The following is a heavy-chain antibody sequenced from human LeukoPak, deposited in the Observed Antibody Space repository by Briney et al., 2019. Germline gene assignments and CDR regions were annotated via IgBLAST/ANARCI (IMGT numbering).Heavy chain of an antibody. CDR3: ARSEGSGYYYPFDY. D-gene: IGHD3-22*01. Sequence: SETLSLTCTVSGGSISSYYWSWIRQPPGKGLEWIGYIYTSGGTNYNPSLKSRVTISVDTSKNQFSLKLSSVTAADTAVYYCARSEGSGYYYPFDYWGQGTLVTVSS. CDR2: IYTSGGT. V-gene: IGHV4-4*09. J-gene: IGHJ4*02. CDR1: GGSISSYY.